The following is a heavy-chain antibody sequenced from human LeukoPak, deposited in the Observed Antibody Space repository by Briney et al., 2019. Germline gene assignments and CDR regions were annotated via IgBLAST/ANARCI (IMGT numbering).Heavy chain of an antibody. CDR1: GYTFISYG. J-gene: IGHJ5*02. V-gene: IGHV1-18*01. D-gene: IGHD6-19*01. CDR3: ARRRAVAGVSWFDR. CDR2: ISSHNGYT. Sequence: ASVKVSCKASGYTFISYGISWVRQAPGQGLEWMGWISSHNGYTKSAQKFQGRVTMTTDTSMSTAYMGLASLRSDDTAVYYCARRRAVAGVSWFDRWGQGTLVTVSS.